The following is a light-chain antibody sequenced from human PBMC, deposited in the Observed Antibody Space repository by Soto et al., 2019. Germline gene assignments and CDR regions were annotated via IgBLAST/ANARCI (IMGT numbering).Light chain of an antibody. CDR1: SSDVGGYNY. Sequence: QSVLTQPASVSGSPGQSITISCTGTSSDVGGYNYVSWYQHHPGKAPKLMIYDVSNRPSGVSNRFSGSKSGNTASLIISGLRAEDEADYHCSSYTSSSTLSTYVFGTGTKVTVL. CDR3: SSYTSSSTLSTYV. J-gene: IGLJ1*01. CDR2: DVS. V-gene: IGLV2-14*03.